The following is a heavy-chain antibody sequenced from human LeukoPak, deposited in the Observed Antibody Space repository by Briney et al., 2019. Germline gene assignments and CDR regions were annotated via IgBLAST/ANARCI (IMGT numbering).Heavy chain of an antibody. CDR2: IYNSGPT. Sequence: SQTLSLTCTVSGGSVSSSSYYWSWIRQPAGKGLEWIGRIYNSGPTYYNPSLESRVTMSIDTSKNQFSLKLNSVTAADTAVYYCASGDFDCWGQGTLVTVSS. CDR1: GGSVSSSSYY. J-gene: IGHJ4*02. V-gene: IGHV4-61*02. CDR3: ASGDFDC.